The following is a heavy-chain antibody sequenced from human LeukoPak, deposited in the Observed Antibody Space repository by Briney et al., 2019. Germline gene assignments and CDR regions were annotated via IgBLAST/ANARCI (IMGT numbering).Heavy chain of an antibody. D-gene: IGHD2-21*02. CDR2: IYCTGST. CDR1: GASLSGSGYY. Sequence: SETLSLTCAVSGASLSGSGYYLGWIRQPPGKGLEWIGNIYCTGSTYYNASLQSRVTISIDMSKNQFSLKLSSVTAADTAVYYCAREDPCGGDCYGLDYWGQGTLVTVSS. CDR3: AREDPCGGDCYGLDY. J-gene: IGHJ4*02. V-gene: IGHV4-39*07.